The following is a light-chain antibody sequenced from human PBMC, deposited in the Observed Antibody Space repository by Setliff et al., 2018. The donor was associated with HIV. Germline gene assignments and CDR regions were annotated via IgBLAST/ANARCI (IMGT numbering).Light chain of an antibody. CDR2: EVS. Sequence: QSVLTQPASVSGSPGQSITLSCTGTSSDVGDSDYVSWYQQHPGKAPKLMIYEVSYRPSGVSNRFSGSKSGNTASLTISGLQAEDEAEYHCSSYTTSNTVPHVFGTGTKVTVL. CDR3: SSYTTSNTVPHV. J-gene: IGLJ1*01. CDR1: SSDVGDSDY. V-gene: IGLV2-14*01.